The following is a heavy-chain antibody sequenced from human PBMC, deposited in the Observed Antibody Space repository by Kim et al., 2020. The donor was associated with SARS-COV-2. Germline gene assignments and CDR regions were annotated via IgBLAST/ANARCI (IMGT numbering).Heavy chain of an antibody. CDR3: ARAERLRIVGALDAFDI. J-gene: IGHJ3*02. V-gene: IGHV1-46*01. Sequence: QGRITMTRDTSTSTVYMELSSLRSEDTALYYCARAERLRIVGALDAFDIWGQGTMVTVSS. D-gene: IGHD1-26*01.